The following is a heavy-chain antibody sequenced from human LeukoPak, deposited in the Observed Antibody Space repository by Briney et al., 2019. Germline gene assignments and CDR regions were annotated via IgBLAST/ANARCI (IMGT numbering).Heavy chain of an antibody. CDR1: GGSISSGSYY. Sequence: SQTLSLTXTVSGGSISSGSYYWSWIRQPAGKGLEWIGRIYTSGSINYNPSLKSRVTISVDTSKNQFSLKLSSVTAADTAVYYCARWGCSSTSCHKYWFDPWGQGTLVTVSS. D-gene: IGHD2-2*01. V-gene: IGHV4-61*02. CDR2: IYTSGSI. CDR3: ARWGCSSTSCHKYWFDP. J-gene: IGHJ5*02.